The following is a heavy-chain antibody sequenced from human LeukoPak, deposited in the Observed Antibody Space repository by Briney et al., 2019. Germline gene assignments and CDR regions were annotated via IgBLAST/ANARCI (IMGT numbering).Heavy chain of an antibody. CDR2: IYYSGST. D-gene: IGHD3-22*01. CDR3: ARENYYDSSGRFYYFDY. J-gene: IGHJ4*02. V-gene: IGHV4-31*03. CDR1: GGSISSGGYY. Sequence: SQTLSLACTVSGGSISSGGYYWSWIRQHPGKGLEWIGYIYYSGSTYYNPSLKSRVTISVDTSKNQFSLKLSSVTAADTAVYYCARENYYDSSGRFYYFDYWGQGTLVTVSS.